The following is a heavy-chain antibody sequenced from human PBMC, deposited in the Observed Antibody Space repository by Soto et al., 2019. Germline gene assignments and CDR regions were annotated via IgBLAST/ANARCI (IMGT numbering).Heavy chain of an antibody. CDR3: ARSTTYYDFWSGYYPAIFDY. J-gene: IGHJ4*02. Sequence: SETLSLTCTVSGGSISSSDWSWIRQPTGKGLEWIGYIYYSGSTNYNPSLKSRVTISVDTSKNQFSLKLSSVTAADTAVYYCARSTTYYDFWSGYYPAIFDYWGQGTLVTVSS. V-gene: IGHV4-59*08. CDR1: GGSISSSD. CDR2: IYYSGST. D-gene: IGHD3-3*01.